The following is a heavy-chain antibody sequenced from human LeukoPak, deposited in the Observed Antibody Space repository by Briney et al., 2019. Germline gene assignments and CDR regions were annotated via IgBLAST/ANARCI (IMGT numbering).Heavy chain of an antibody. J-gene: IGHJ6*03. Sequence: SETLSLTCAVYGASFSNYYWSWTRQPPGKGMEWIGEINDSGRTNYNPSLMSRVTVSVDTSKNQFSLRLTSVTATDTAVYYCARRWNYGRNYYIDVWGKGAAVSVSS. V-gene: IGHV4-34*01. CDR2: INDSGRT. CDR3: ARRWNYGRNYYIDV. CDR1: GASFSNYY. D-gene: IGHD1-7*01.